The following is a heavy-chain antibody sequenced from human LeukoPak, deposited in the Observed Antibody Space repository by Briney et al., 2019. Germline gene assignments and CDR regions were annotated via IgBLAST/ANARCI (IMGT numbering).Heavy chain of an antibody. D-gene: IGHD3-9*01. CDR3: AKGRSPFRDILTGDIDY. CDR2: IYSGGST. V-gene: IGHV3-66*01. CDR1: GFTVSSNY. Sequence: GGSLRLSCAASGFTVSSNYMSWVRQAPGKGLEWVSVIYSGGSTYYADSVKGRFTISRDNSKNTLYLQMNSLRAEDTAVYYCAKGRSPFRDILTGDIDYWGQGTLVTVSS. J-gene: IGHJ4*02.